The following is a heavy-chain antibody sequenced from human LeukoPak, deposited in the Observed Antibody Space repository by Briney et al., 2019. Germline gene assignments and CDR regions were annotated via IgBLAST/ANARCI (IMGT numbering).Heavy chain of an antibody. CDR3: AKERVGDSYYYYYGMDV. J-gene: IGHJ6*02. CDR1: GFTFSSYG. V-gene: IGHV3-30*18. CDR2: ISYDGSNK. Sequence: GGSLRLSCAASGFTFSSYGMHWVRQAPGKGLEWVAVISYDGSNKYYADPVKGRFTISRDNSKNTLYLQMNSLRAEDTAVYYCAKERVGDSYYYYYGMDVWGQGTTVTVSS. D-gene: IGHD3-16*01.